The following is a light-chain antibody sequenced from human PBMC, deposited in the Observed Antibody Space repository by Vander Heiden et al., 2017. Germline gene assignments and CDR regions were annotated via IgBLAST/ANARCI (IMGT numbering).Light chain of an antibody. CDR1: STTIVAGYD. J-gene: IGLJ1*01. Sequence: QAVLTQTPSGSGGRGRRFPSSCTGSSTTIVAGYDGYWYQQIPGTAPNLLIYNNNNRPSGVPDRFSGSRSAASASLAITGLQAEDEADYYCQSYDSSLSAYVFGTGTKVTVL. V-gene: IGLV1-40*03. CDR3: QSYDSSLSAYV. CDR2: NNN.